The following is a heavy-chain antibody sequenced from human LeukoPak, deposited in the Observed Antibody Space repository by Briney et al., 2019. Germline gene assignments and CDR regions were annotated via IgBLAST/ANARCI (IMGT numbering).Heavy chain of an antibody. V-gene: IGHV3-21*01. J-gene: IGHJ3*02. D-gene: IGHD1-7*01. CDR3: ARDCLGTTDAFDI. CDR1: GFTFSSYS. CDR2: ISSSSSYI. Sequence: GGSLRLSCAASGFTFSSYSMNWVRQAPGKGLEWVSSISSSSSYIYYADSVKGRFIISRDNAKNSLYLQMNSLRAEDTAVYYCARDCLGTTDAFDIWGQGTMVTVSS.